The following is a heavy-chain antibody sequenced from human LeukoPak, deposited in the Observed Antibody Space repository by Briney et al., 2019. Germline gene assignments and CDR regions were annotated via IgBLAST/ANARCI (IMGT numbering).Heavy chain of an antibody. CDR2: IYYSGTT. CDR1: GGSINSTTYY. V-gene: IGHV4-39*07. J-gene: IGHJ4*02. Sequence: SETLSLTCTVSGGSINSTTYYWGWLRQPPGKGLEWIGSIYYSGTTYYSPSLKSRVTISVDTSKNQFSLRLSSVTAADTALYYCAREGGDSSGYYHDYWGQGTLVTVSS. D-gene: IGHD3-22*01. CDR3: AREGGDSSGYYHDY.